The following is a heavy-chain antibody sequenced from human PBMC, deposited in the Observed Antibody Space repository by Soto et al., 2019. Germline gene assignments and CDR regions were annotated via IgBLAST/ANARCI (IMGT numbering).Heavy chain of an antibody. D-gene: IGHD3-10*01. V-gene: IGHV4-34*01. J-gene: IGHJ4*02. Sequence: SETLSLTCAVYGGSFSGYYWSWIRQPPGKGLEWVGEINHSGSTNYNPSLKSRVTISVDTSKNQLSLKLSYVTAADTAVYYCARPRGDGYNYFDYWGQGTLVTVSS. CDR2: INHSGST. CDR3: ARPRGDGYNYFDY. CDR1: GGSFSGYY.